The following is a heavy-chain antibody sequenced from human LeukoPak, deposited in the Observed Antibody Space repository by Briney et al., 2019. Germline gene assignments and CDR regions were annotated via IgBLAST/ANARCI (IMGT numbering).Heavy chain of an antibody. CDR1: GFIFSSYE. V-gene: IGHV3-48*03. D-gene: IGHD2-2*01. CDR3: ARRYCSSSICLLDY. CDR2: ITTSGSTI. Sequence: PGGSPRLSCAASGFIFSSYEMNWVRQAPGKGLEWVSHITTSGSTIYYADSVKGRFTISRDNAKNSVYLQMNSLRAEDTAVYYCARRYCSSSICLLDYWGQGTLVTVSS. J-gene: IGHJ4*02.